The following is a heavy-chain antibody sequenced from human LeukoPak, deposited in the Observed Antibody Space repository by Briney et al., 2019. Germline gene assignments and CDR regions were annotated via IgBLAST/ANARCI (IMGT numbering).Heavy chain of an antibody. V-gene: IGHV1-24*01. D-gene: IGHD4-17*01. J-gene: IGHJ4*02. CDR3: AREPGDYGDSGFDY. CDR2: FDREDDET. Sequence: ASVKVSCKVSGYRLTEFPMHWVRQVPGKGLEWLGGFDREDDETIYAQKFQGRLTLTKDTSSDTSYMELRSLSSEDTAVYFCAREPGDYGDSGFDYWGQGTLVTVSS. CDR1: GYRLTEFP.